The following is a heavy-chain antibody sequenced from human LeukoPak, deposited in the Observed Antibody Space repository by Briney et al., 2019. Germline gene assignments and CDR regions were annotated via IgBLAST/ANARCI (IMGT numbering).Heavy chain of an antibody. V-gene: IGHV1-2*02. J-gene: IGHJ6*03. D-gene: IGHD2-2*01. CDR3: AASAGYCSSTSCSRYYYMDV. CDR2: INPNSGGT. Sequence: ASVKVSCKASGYTFTGYYMHWVRQAPGQGLEWMGWINPNSGGTNYAQKFRGRVTMTRDTSISTAYMELSRLRSDDTAVYYCAASAGYCSSTSCSRYYYMDVWGKGTTVTVSS. CDR1: GYTFTGYY.